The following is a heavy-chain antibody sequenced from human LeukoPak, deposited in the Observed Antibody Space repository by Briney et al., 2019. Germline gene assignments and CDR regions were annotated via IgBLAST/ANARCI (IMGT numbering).Heavy chain of an antibody. CDR2: MYYSGST. CDR1: VGSISSYY. Sequence: PSETLSLTCTVSVGSISSYYWSWIRQPPGKGLEWIGYMYYSGSTNYNPSLKSRVTISVDTSKNQFSLKLSSVTASDTAIDYCARSFYYLDYWGQGTLVTVSS. CDR3: ARSFYYLDY. V-gene: IGHV4-59*12. J-gene: IGHJ4*02.